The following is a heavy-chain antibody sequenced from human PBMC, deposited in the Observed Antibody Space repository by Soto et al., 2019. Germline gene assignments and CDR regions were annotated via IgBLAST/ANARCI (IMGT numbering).Heavy chain of an antibody. J-gene: IGHJ4*02. Sequence: WGSLTLTCAASGFNFYSYGIHWVRQAQGKGLGWVAIIWNDGSNEYYSDPAKGRFTISRVNSTNKVYLLVIKLRAEDTSVYLCARDQTDSGGYSDSWGQGTLVTVSS. V-gene: IGHV3-33*02. CDR1: GFNFYSYG. CDR3: ARDQTDSGGYSDS. CDR2: IWNDGSNE. D-gene: IGHD3-22*01.